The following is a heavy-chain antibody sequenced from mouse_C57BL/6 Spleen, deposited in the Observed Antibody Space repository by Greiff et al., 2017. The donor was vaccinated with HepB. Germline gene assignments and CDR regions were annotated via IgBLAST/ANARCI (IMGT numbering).Heavy chain of an antibody. Sequence: QVQLQQPGAELVMPGASVKLSCKASGYTFTSYWMHWVKQRPGQGLEWIGDIDPSDSYTNYNQKFKGKSTLTVDNSSSTAYMQLSSLTSEDSAVYYCARRGNYNGSVDYWDQGTTLTVSS. CDR2: IDPSDSYT. V-gene: IGHV1-69*01. CDR3: ARRGNYNGSVDY. J-gene: IGHJ2*01. CDR1: GYTFTSYW. D-gene: IGHD1-1*01.